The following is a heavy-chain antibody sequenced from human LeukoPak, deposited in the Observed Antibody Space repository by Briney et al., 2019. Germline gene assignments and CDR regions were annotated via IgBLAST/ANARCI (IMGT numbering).Heavy chain of an antibody. CDR1: GFTFSSYG. J-gene: IGHJ4*02. D-gene: IGHD2-15*01. V-gene: IGHV3-23*01. CDR3: AKISVAAPHFDY. CDR2: ISGSGGST. Sequence: GGSLRLSCAASGFTFSSYGMSWVRQAPGKGLEWVSAISGSGGSTYYADSVKGRFTISRDNSKNTLYLQMNSLRAEDTAVYYCAKISVAAPHFDYWGQGTLVTVSS.